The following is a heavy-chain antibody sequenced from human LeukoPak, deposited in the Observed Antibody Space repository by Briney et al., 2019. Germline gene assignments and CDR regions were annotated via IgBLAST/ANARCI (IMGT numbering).Heavy chain of an antibody. D-gene: IGHD3-22*01. CDR3: AREYNYYDSSGYYYHDAFDI. CDR2: INPSGGRT. CDR1: GYIITSYY. V-gene: IGHV1-46*01. Sequence: ASVKVSCKASGYIITSYYMHWVRQAPGQGLEWMGIINPSGGRTSYAQKFQGRVTMTRDTSTSTVYMDLSSLRSEDTAVYYCAREYNYYDSSGYYYHDAFDIWGQGTMVTVSS. J-gene: IGHJ3*02.